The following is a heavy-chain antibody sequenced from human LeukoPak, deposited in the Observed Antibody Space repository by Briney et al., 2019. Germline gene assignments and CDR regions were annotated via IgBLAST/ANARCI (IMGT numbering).Heavy chain of an antibody. D-gene: IGHD5-12*01. J-gene: IGHJ5*02. V-gene: IGHV4-39*01. Sequence: SETLSLTCSVFGGSISSSSYYWGWIRQPPGKGLEWIGSIYYSGSTYYNPSLKSQVTISIDTSKNQFSLKLSSVTAADTAVYYCARHVDGRSWFDPWGQGTLVTVSS. CDR3: ARHVDGRSWFDP. CDR2: IYYSGST. CDR1: GGSISSSSYY.